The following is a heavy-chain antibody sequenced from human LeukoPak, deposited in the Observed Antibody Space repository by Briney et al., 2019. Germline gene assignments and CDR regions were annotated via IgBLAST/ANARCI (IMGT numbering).Heavy chain of an antibody. V-gene: IGHV3-48*03. CDR3: ARDKKYYYDSSGYYLGKDAFDI. Sequence: GGSLRLSCAASGFTFSSYEMNWVRQAPGKGLEWVSYISSSGSTIYYADSVKGRFTISRDNAKNSLYLQMNSLIAEDTAVYYCARDKKYYYDSSGYYLGKDAFDIWGQGTMVTVSS. D-gene: IGHD3-22*01. J-gene: IGHJ3*02. CDR2: ISSSGSTI. CDR1: GFTFSSYE.